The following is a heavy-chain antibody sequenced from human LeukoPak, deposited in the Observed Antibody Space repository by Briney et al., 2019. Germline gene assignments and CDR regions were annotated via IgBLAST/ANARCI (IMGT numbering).Heavy chain of an antibody. Sequence: PGGSLRLSCAASGFTFSSYAMHWVRQAPGKGLEWVAVISYDGSNKYYADSVKGRSTISRDNSKNTLYLQMNSLRAEDTAVYYCARDRDPIVVVPAAPDYWGQGTLVTVSS. D-gene: IGHD2-2*01. CDR2: ISYDGSNK. CDR3: ARDRDPIVVVPAAPDY. V-gene: IGHV3-30-3*01. J-gene: IGHJ4*02. CDR1: GFTFSSYA.